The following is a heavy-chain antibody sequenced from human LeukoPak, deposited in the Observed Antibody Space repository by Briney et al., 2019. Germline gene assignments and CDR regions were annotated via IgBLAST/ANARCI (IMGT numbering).Heavy chain of an antibody. CDR1: GYTFTSYD. CDR2: MNPNSDNT. D-gene: IGHD3-10*01. CDR3: ARHTLYGSGSYYVYYFDY. J-gene: IGHJ4*02. Sequence: ASVKVSCKASGYTFTSYDINWVRQATGQGLEWMGWMNPNSDNTGYAQKLQGRVTMTTDTSTSAAYMELRSLRSDDTAVYYCARHTLYGSGSYYVYYFDYWGQGTLVTVSS. V-gene: IGHV1-8*01.